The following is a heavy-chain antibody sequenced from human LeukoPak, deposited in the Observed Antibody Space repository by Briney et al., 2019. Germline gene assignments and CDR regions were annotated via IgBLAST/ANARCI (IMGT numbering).Heavy chain of an antibody. V-gene: IGHV3-48*03. CDR1: GFTFSSYE. J-gene: IGHJ4*02. CDR3: ARDHLPRWSSGYYY. D-gene: IGHD3-22*01. CDR2: ISSSGSTI. Sequence: TGGSLRLSCAASGFTFSSYEMNWVRQAPGKGLEWVSYISSSGSTISYADSVKGRFTISRDNAKNSLYLQMNSLRAEDTAVYYCARDHLPRWSSGYYYWGQGTLVTVSS.